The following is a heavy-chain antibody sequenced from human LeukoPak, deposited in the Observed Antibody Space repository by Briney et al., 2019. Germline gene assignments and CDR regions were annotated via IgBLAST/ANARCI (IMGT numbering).Heavy chain of an antibody. CDR2: IRSKRFGGAT. V-gene: IGHV3-49*04. D-gene: IGHD6-19*01. CDR1: GFTFGDYA. J-gene: IGHJ4*02. Sequence: GGSLRLSCIASGFTFGDYAMSWVRQAPGKGPEWVGFIRSKRFGGATEYAASVKGRFTISRDDSKSVAYLHLNSLKTEDTAVYFCTRDILSGWYYFDFWGQGTLVTVSS. CDR3: TRDILSGWYYFDF.